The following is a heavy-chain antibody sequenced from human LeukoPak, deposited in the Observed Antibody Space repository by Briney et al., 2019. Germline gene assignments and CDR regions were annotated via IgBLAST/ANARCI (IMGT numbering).Heavy chain of an antibody. J-gene: IGHJ4*02. V-gene: IGHV1-2*02. Sequence: ASVKVSFKPSGYTFTGYYIHWVRQAPGQGLEWMGWINPNSGGRNYAQKFQDRVTMTRDTSISTVYMELSRLKSDDTAVYYCARGPYDSSGYSDYWGQGTLVTVSS. CDR2: INPNSGGR. CDR3: ARGPYDSSGYSDY. D-gene: IGHD3-22*01. CDR1: GYTFTGYY.